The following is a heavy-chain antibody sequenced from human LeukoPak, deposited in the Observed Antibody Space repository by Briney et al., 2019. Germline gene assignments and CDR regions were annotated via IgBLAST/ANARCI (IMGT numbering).Heavy chain of an antibody. Sequence: PSETLSLTCTVSGGSISSYYWSWIRQPPGKGLEWIGYIYYSGSTNYNPSLKGRVTISVDTSKNQFSLKLSSVTAADTAVYYCARRYCSGGSCYPNWFDPWGQGTLVTVSS. J-gene: IGHJ5*02. CDR3: ARRYCSGGSCYPNWFDP. D-gene: IGHD2-15*01. CDR2: IYYSGST. CDR1: GGSISSYY. V-gene: IGHV4-59*01.